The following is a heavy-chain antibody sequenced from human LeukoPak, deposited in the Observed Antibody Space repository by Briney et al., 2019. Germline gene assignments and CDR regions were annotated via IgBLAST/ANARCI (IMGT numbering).Heavy chain of an antibody. V-gene: IGHV3-53*01. CDR1: GFSFSDAW. D-gene: IGHD4-17*01. CDR3: ATTTVQGGSYYYGMDV. J-gene: IGHJ6*02. Sequence: GGSLRLSCAASGFSFSDAWMNWVRQAPGKGLEWVSVIYSGGSTYYADSVKGRFSISRDNSKNTLYLQMNSPRAEDTAVYYCATTTVQGGSYYYGMDVWGQGTTVTVSS. CDR2: IYSGGST.